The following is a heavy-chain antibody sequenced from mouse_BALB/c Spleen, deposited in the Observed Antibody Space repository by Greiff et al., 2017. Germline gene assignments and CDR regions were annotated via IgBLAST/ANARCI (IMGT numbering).Heavy chain of an antibody. Sequence: VKLVESGGGLVQPGGSRKLSCAASGFTFCSFGMHWVRQAPAKGLEWVAYISSGSSTIYYAATVKGRFTISRDNPKNTLFLQMTSLRSEDTAMYYCARGELLRLFDYWGQGTTLTVSS. D-gene: IGHD1-1*01. CDR2: ISSGSSTI. V-gene: IGHV5-17*02. J-gene: IGHJ2*01. CDR3: ARGELLRLFDY. CDR1: GFTFCSFG.